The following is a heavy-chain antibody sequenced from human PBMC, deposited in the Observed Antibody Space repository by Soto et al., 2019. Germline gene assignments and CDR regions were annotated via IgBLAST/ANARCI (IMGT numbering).Heavy chain of an antibody. CDR2: INPNSGGT. CDR3: ARDLGGQDVLRFVEWYKGGGHSYYYYGMDV. V-gene: IGHV1-2*04. Sequence: QVQLVQSGAEVKKPGASVKVSCKASGYTFTGYYMHWVRQAPGQGLEWMGWINPNSGGTNYAQKFQGWVTMTRDTSISTAYMELSRLRSDDTAVYYCARDLGGQDVLRFVEWYKGGGHSYYYYGMDVWGQGTTVTVSS. D-gene: IGHD3-3*01. J-gene: IGHJ6*02. CDR1: GYTFTGYY.